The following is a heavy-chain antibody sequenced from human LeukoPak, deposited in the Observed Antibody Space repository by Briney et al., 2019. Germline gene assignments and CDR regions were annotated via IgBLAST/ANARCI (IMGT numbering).Heavy chain of an antibody. Sequence: GGSLRLSCAASGFTVSSNYMSWVRQAPGKGLEWVSVIYSGGSTYYADSVKGRFTISRDNSKNTPYLQMNSLRAEDTAVYYCASLMVRGDPFDYWGQGTLVTVSS. D-gene: IGHD3-10*01. CDR2: IYSGGST. CDR1: GFTVSSNY. V-gene: IGHV3-53*01. J-gene: IGHJ4*02. CDR3: ASLMVRGDPFDY.